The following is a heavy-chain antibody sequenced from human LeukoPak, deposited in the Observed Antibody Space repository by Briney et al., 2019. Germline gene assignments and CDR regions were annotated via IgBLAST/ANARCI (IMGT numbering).Heavy chain of an antibody. CDR1: GGSISSSSYY. J-gene: IGHJ4*02. D-gene: IGHD2-8*02. CDR3: AREITGKDVY. CDR2: IYYSGST. Sequence: SETLSLTCTVSGGSISSSSYYWGWIRQPPGKGLEWIGSIYYSGSTYYNPSLKSRVTISVDTSKNQFSLKLSSVTAADTAVYYCAREITGKDVYWGQGTLVTVSS. V-gene: IGHV4-39*02.